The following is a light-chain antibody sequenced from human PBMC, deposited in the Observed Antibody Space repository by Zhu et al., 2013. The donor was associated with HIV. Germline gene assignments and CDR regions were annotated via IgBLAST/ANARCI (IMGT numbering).Light chain of an antibody. CDR2: RAS. CDR1: QSISTW. V-gene: IGKV1-5*03. CDR3: QQLNSYPYT. J-gene: IGKJ2*01. Sequence: DIQMTQSHSTLSASVGDRVAITCRASQSISTWLAWYQQKSGKGPKLLIYRASTLESGVPRRFSGSGSGTDFTLTISSLQPEDFATYYCQQLNSYPYTFGQGTNLKIK.